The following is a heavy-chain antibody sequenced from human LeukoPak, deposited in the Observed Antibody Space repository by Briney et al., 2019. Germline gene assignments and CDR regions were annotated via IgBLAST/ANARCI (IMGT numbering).Heavy chain of an antibody. CDR1: GYTFTSYG. CDR2: ISAYNGNT. Sequence: GASVKVSCKASGYTFTSYGISWGGQAPGQGLEWMGWISAYNGNTNYAQKLQGRVTMTTDTSTSTAYMELRSLRSDDTAVYYCARWVYGDPRVAFDYWGQGTLVTVSS. J-gene: IGHJ4*02. CDR3: ARWVYGDPRVAFDY. V-gene: IGHV1-18*01. D-gene: IGHD4-17*01.